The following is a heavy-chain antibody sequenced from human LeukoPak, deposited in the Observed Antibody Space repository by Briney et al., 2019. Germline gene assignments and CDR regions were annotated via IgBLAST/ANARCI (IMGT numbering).Heavy chain of an antibody. CDR2: INPDSGDT. CDR1: EYTFSVYH. J-gene: IGHJ4*02. Sequence: ASVKVSCKASEYTFSVYHIHWVRQAPGQGLEWMAWINPDSGDTNYARKFQGRVTMTRDTSISTAYMEVSSLRSDDTAVYYCALIPGGGWAFDYWGQGTLVTVSS. CDR3: ALIPGGGWAFDY. D-gene: IGHD2-21*01. V-gene: IGHV1-2*02.